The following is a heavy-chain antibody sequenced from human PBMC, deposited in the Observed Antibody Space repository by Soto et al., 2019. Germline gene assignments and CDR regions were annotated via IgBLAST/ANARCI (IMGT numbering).Heavy chain of an antibody. CDR3: ATSIYPGTYSGRFLDY. CDR1: GFTVSSSY. D-gene: IGHD1-26*01. Sequence: GGSLRLSCAASGFTVSSSYLTWVRQAPGKGLEWVAILYTGTDTVYADSVKGRFTISRDSSKNTLYLQMHSLRAEDTAMYFCATSIYPGTYSGRFLDYWGQGSPVPVYS. CDR2: LYTGTDT. V-gene: IGHV3-53*01. J-gene: IGHJ4*02.